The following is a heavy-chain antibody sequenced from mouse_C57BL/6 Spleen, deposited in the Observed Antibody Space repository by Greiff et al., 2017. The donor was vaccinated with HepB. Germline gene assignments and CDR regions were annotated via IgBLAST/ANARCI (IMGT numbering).Heavy chain of an antibody. J-gene: IGHJ1*03. CDR2: ISSGGSYT. CDR3: ARQNSNYGYFDV. CDR1: GFTFSSYG. D-gene: IGHD2-5*01. V-gene: IGHV5-6*01. Sequence: EVQVVESGGDLVKPGGSLKLSCAASGFTFSSYGMSWVRQTPDKRLEWVATISSGGSYTYYPDSVKGRFTISRDNAKNTLYLQMSSLKSEDTAMYYCARQNSNYGYFDVWGTGTTVTVSS.